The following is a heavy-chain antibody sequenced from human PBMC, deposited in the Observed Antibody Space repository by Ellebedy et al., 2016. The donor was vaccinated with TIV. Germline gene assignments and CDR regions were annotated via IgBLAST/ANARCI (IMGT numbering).Heavy chain of an antibody. V-gene: IGHV4-61*01. CDR2: SYYIGTT. CDR1: GGSVSSGSPY. Sequence: SETLSLTCTVSGGSVSSGSPYWNWIRQPPGKGLEWIGYSYYIGTTNYNPSLKSRVTMSEDTSKNQFSLRLSSVTAADTAVYYCAGGSYTPYGMDVWGRGTTVIVSS. J-gene: IGHJ6*02. D-gene: IGHD3-10*01. CDR3: AGGSYTPYGMDV.